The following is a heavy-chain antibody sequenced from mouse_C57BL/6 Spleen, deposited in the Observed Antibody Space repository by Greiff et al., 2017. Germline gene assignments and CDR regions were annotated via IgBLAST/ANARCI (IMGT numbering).Heavy chain of an antibody. V-gene: IGHV1-52*01. Sequence: QVQLQQPGAELVRPGSSVKLSCKASGYTFTSYWMHWVKPRPIQGLEWIGNIDPSDSETHYNQKFKDKATLTVDKSSSPAYMQLSSLTSEDSAVYYCARRTVGDAMDYWGQGTSVTVSS. CDR1: GYTFTSYW. J-gene: IGHJ4*01. CDR3: ARRTVGDAMDY. D-gene: IGHD1-1*01. CDR2: IDPSDSET.